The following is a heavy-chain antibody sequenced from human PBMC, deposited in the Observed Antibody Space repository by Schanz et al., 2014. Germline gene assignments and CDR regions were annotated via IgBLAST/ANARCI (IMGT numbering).Heavy chain of an antibody. Sequence: EVQLVESGGGLVEPGGSLRLSCAASTFTFDHYAMTWVRQAPGKGLEWVSNIPWNGAAIGYAGSVRGRFTISRDSAKNSLYLQMNSLRPEDTALYYCAKGSRSGSKVMDVWGKGTTVTVSS. J-gene: IGHJ6*03. CDR2: IPWNGAAI. V-gene: IGHV3-9*01. CDR1: TFTFDHYA. CDR3: AKGSRSGSKVMDV. D-gene: IGHD3-10*01.